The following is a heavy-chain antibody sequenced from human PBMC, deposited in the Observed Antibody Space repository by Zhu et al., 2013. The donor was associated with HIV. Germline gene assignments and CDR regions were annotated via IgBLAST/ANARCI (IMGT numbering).Heavy chain of an antibody. CDR3: ARSFEWELFY. Sequence: QVQLVQSGAEVKKPGASVKVSCKASGYTFTSYYMHWVRQAPGQGLEWMGIINPRGGSTSYAQKFQGRVTMTRDTSTSTVYLELSSLRSDDTAVYYCARSFEWELFYWGQGTLVTVSS. V-gene: IGHV1-46*01. CDR1: GYTFTSYY. CDR2: INPRGGST. D-gene: IGHD1-26*01. J-gene: IGHJ4*02.